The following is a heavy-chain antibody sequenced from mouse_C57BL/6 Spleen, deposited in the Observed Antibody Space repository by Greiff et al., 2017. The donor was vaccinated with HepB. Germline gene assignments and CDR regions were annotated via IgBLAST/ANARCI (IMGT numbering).Heavy chain of an antibody. Sequence: QVQLQQPGAELVKPGASVKMSCKASGYTFTSYWITWVKQRPGQGLEWIGDIYPGSGSTNYNEKFKSKATLTVDTSSSTAYMQLSSLTSEDSAVYYCAKGYGNYVSYYAMDYWGQGTSVTVSS. CDR2: IYPGSGST. J-gene: IGHJ4*01. CDR1: GYTFTSYW. V-gene: IGHV1-55*01. D-gene: IGHD2-1*01. CDR3: AKGYGNYVSYYAMDY.